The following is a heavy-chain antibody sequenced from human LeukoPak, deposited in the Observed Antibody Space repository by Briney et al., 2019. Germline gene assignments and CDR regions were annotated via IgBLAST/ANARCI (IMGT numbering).Heavy chain of an antibody. D-gene: IGHD3-10*01. CDR3: AKDISVGPVYFGSDY. V-gene: IGHV3-66*01. J-gene: IGHJ4*02. CDR1: GFTVSSNY. CDR2: IYSGGST. Sequence: GGSLRLSCAASGFTVSSNYMSWVRQAPGKGLEWVSVIYSGGSTYYADSVKGRFTISRDNSKNTLYLQMNSLRAEDTAVYYCAKDISVGPVYFGSDYWGQGTLVTVSS.